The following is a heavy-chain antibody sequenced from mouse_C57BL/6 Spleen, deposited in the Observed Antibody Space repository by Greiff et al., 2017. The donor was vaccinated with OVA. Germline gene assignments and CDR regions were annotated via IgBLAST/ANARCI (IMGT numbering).Heavy chain of an antibody. J-gene: IGHJ2*01. CDR2: INPYNGGT. CDR3: AREAYSNFDY. CDR1: GYTFTDYY. D-gene: IGHD2-5*01. Sequence: EVQLQQSGPALVKPGASVKMSCKASGYTFTDYYMNWVKQSHGKSLEWIGVINPYNGGTSYNQKFKGKATLTVDKSSSTAYMELNSLTSEDSAVYYCAREAYSNFDYWGQGTTLTVSS. V-gene: IGHV1-19*01.